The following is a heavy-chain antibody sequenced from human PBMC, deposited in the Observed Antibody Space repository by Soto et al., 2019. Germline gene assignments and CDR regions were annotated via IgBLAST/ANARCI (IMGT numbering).Heavy chain of an antibody. D-gene: IGHD2-21*02. Sequence: EVQLVESGGGVVQPGGSLRLSCAASGFTFSSYWMYWVRQTPGKGLVCISRINSDGTRTTYADSVKGRFTISRDNAKNTVYLQMNSLRPEDTTVYYCARAFRCVGGNDCYSPFDSWGQGALVTVSS. CDR1: GFTFSSYW. J-gene: IGHJ4*02. V-gene: IGHV3-74*01. CDR2: INSDGTRT. CDR3: ARAFRCVGGNDCYSPFDS.